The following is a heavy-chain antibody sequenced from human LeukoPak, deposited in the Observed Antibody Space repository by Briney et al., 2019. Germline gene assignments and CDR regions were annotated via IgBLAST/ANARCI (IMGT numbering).Heavy chain of an antibody. J-gene: IGHJ4*02. V-gene: IGHV3-23*01. D-gene: IGHD3-22*01. CDR3: AKSDYDTRPYYLDY. Sequence: SGGSLRLSCAASGFTFSSYVMTWFRQAPGKGLEWVSGISGSGGSTYYADSVKGRFTISRDNSKNTLYLQMNSLRAEDTAVYYCAKSDYDTRPYYLDYWGQGTLVTVSS. CDR1: GFTFSSYV. CDR2: ISGSGGST.